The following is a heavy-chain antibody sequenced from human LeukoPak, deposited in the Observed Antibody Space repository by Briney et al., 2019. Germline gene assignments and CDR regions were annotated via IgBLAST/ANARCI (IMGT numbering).Heavy chain of an antibody. V-gene: IGHV3-9*01. CDR2: ISWNSGTI. Sequence: PGGSLRLSCEASGFIFDEYAIHWVRHTPGKGLEWVSGISWNSGTIAYADSVKGRFTISRDNAKNSLYLQMNSLRAEDTALYYCAREQVTSPWSQNDAFDIWGQGTMVTVSS. CDR1: GFIFDEYA. D-gene: IGHD5-18*01. CDR3: AREQVTSPWSQNDAFDI. J-gene: IGHJ3*02.